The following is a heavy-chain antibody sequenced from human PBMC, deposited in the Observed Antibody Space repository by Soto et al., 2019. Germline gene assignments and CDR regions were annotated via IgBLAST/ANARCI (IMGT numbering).Heavy chain of an antibody. CDR1: GFTFSSYS. CDR2: ISSSSSTI. Sequence: PGGSLRLSCAASGFTFSSYSMNWVRQAPGKGLEWVSYISSSSSTIYYADSVKGRFTISRDNAKNSLYLQMNSLRAEDTAVYYCASAPGEPGYYGSGSYYRYFDYWGQGTLVTVSS. V-gene: IGHV3-48*01. CDR3: ASAPGEPGYYGSGSYYRYFDY. J-gene: IGHJ4*02. D-gene: IGHD3-10*01.